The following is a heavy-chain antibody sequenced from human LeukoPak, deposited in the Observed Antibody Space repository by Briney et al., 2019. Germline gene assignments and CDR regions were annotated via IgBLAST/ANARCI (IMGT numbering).Heavy chain of an antibody. CDR1: GGSISSSDW. CDR2: IWHSGST. CDR3: ARHYGP. D-gene: IGHD3-16*01. V-gene: IGHV4-4*02. Sequence: SGTLSLTCAVSGGSISSSDWWSWVRQPPGKGLEWIGEIWHSGSTNYNPSLKSRVTISVDKSQNQFSLKLTSVTAADTAVYYCARHYGPWGQGTLVTVSS. J-gene: IGHJ5*02.